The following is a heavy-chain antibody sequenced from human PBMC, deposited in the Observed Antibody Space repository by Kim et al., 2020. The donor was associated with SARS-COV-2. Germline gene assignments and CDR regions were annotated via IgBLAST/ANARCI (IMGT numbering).Heavy chain of an antibody. D-gene: IGHD3-10*01. J-gene: IGHJ4*02. CDR3: AKGENLLLWFGELLY. Sequence: GGSLRLSCAASGFTFSSYGMHWVRQAPGKGLEWVAVIWYDGSNKYYADSVKGRFTISRDNSKNTLYLQMNSLRAEDTAVYYCAKGENLLLWFGELLYWGQGTLVTVSS. V-gene: IGHV3-33*06. CDR1: GFTFSSYG. CDR2: IWYDGSNK.